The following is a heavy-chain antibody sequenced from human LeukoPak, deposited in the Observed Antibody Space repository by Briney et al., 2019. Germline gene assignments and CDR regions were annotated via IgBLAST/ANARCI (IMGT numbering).Heavy chain of an antibody. CDR2: INPNSGGT. CDR3: ARGLTDEHQLILHWFDP. J-gene: IGHJ5*02. V-gene: IGHV1-2*02. CDR1: GYTFTGYY. Sequence: ASVKVSCKTSGYTFTGYYIHWMRQAPGQGLEWMGWINPNSGGTNYAQKFQGRVTMTRDTSITTAYMELSRLISDDTAVYYCARGLTDEHQLILHWFDPWGQGTLVTVSS. D-gene: IGHD2-2*01.